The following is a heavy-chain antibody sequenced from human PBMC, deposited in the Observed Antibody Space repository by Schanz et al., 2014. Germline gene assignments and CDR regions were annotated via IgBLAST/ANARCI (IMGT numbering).Heavy chain of an antibody. J-gene: IGHJ4*02. Sequence: EVRLVESGGGLVQPGGSLRLSCEASGFTLSNSDMHWVRQGTGKGLEWVSTIGYLGDTYYPDSVKGRFTVSRDSGQNSLYLQMNSLRAADTAVYYCARGTDWNLHYWGQGALVTVSS. CDR2: IGYLGDT. D-gene: IGHD1-1*01. CDR3: ARGTDWNLHY. CDR1: GFTLSNSD. V-gene: IGHV3-13*01.